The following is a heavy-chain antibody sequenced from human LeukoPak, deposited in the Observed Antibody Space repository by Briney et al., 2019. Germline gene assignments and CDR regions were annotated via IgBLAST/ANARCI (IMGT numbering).Heavy chain of an antibody. CDR3: ARRGSIVAAVSWFDP. J-gene: IGHJ5*02. D-gene: IGHD1-26*01. CDR2: IKQDGSEK. V-gene: IGHV3-7*01. CDR1: GFTFSDYW. Sequence: PGGSLRLSCTASGFTFSDYWMSWVRQAPGKGLEWVANIKQDGSEKYYVDSVEGRFSISRDNAKNSLYLQMNSLRAEDTAVYYCARRGSIVAAVSWFDPWGQGTLVIVSS.